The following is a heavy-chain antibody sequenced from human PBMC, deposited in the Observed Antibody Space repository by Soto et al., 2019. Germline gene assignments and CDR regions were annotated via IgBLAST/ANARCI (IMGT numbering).Heavy chain of an antibody. CDR3: ARAAAGEAFDI. CDR2: ISAYNGHT. J-gene: IGHJ3*02. Sequence: ASVKVSCKASGYTFTSYGINWVRQAPGQGLEWMGWISAYNGHTNYAQNFQGRITMTTDTSTSTAYMELRSLRSDDTAVYYCARAAAGEAFDICGQGAMVTVTS. V-gene: IGHV1-18*01. D-gene: IGHD6-13*01. CDR1: GYTFTSYG.